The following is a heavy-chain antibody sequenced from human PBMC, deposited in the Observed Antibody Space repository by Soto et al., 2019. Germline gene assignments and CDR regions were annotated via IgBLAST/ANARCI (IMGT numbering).Heavy chain of an antibody. V-gene: IGHV3-30-3*01. J-gene: IGHJ6*02. Sequence: QVQLVESGGGVVQPGRSLRLSCAASGFTFSSYPMHWVRQAPGKGLEWVAVISYDGSNKYYVDSVKGRFTISRDNSKNTLYLLMNSLIPEDTTVYYCARDSATVADYYYTMDVWGQGTTVTVSS. CDR1: GFTFSSYP. CDR2: ISYDGSNK. D-gene: IGHD4-17*01. CDR3: ARDSATVADYYYTMDV.